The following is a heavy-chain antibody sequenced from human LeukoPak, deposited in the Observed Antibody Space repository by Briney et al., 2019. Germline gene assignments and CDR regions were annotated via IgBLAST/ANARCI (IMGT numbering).Heavy chain of an antibody. V-gene: IGHV4-59*01. CDR2: VYYSGST. D-gene: IGHD3-22*01. CDR3: ARDLSHYDSSGYYYWYFDL. J-gene: IGHJ2*01. Sequence: PSETLSLTCTVSGGSISSYYWSWIRQPPGKGLEWIGYVYYSGSTNYNPSLESRVTISVDTSKNQFSLKLSSVTAADTAVYYCARDLSHYDSSGYYYWYFDLWGRGTLVTVSS. CDR1: GGSISSYY.